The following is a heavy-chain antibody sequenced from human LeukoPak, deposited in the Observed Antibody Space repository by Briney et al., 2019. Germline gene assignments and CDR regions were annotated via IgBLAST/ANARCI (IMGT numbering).Heavy chain of an antibody. Sequence: SETLSLTCTVSGGSISSYYWSWIRQPAGKGLEWIGRIYTSGSTNYNPSLKSRVTMSVDTSKNQFSLKLSSVTAADTAVYYCARLPKLRYYDSSGYYPYYFDYWGQGTLVTVSS. CDR1: GGSISSYY. D-gene: IGHD3-22*01. CDR2: IYTSGST. CDR3: ARLPKLRYYDSSGYYPYYFDY. V-gene: IGHV4-4*07. J-gene: IGHJ4*02.